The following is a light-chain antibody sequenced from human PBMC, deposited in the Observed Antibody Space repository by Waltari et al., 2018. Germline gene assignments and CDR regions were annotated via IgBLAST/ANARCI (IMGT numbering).Light chain of an antibody. CDR3: QSFDSNLNGGVL. CDR1: SSNIGAGND. Sequence: QSVLTQPPSVSGAPGQRVTISCTGSSSNIGAGNDVHWYQHLPGTAPKLLIYGNTARPSGVPDRFSCSKSGTSASLAITGLRAEDEGDYYCQSFDSNLNGGVLFGGGTKLTVL. V-gene: IGLV1-40*01. J-gene: IGLJ2*01. CDR2: GNT.